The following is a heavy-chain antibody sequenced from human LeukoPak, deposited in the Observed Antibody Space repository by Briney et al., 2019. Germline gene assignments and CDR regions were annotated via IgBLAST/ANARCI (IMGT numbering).Heavy chain of an antibody. J-gene: IGHJ4*02. CDR1: GFSLRTSGGG. Sequence: ASGPTLVKPTQTLTLTCTFSGFSLRTSGGGVGWIRQPPGKALEWLTLIYWNDDKRYSPSLKSRLTITKDTSKTQVVLTMTNMDPVDTATYYCAHRSLYCGGDCYPVPFGYGGKGTLVTVS. D-gene: IGHD2-21*02. V-gene: IGHV2-5*01. CDR2: IYWNDDK. CDR3: AHRSLYCGGDCYPVPFGY.